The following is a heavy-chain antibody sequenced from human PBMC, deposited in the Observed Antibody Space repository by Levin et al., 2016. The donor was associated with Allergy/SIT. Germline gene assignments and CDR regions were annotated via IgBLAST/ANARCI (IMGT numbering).Heavy chain of an antibody. CDR1: GFTFSSYD. CDR3: AREEFPNSYGWDGLDV. Sequence: GESLKISCAASGFTFSSYDMHWVRQASGKGLDWVSSISGAGHTSYPASVKGRFTISRDNAKNSLYLQMNSLRAGDTAVYYCAREEFPNSYGWDGLDVWGQGTTVTVSS. D-gene: IGHD5-18*01. V-gene: IGHV3-13*01. CDR2: ISGAGHT. J-gene: IGHJ6*02.